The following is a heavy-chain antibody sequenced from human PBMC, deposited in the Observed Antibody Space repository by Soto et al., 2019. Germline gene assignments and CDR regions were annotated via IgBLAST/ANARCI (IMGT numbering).Heavy chain of an antibody. V-gene: IGHV3-30-3*01. D-gene: IGHD2-2*01. CDR2: ISYDGSNK. CDR1: GFTFSSYA. CDR3: ARDGIVVVPAAAPSKYYYYYGMDV. Sequence: GGSLRLSCAASGFTFSSYAMHWVRQAPGKGLEWVAVISYDGSNKYYADSVKGRFTISRDNSKNTLYLQMNSLRAEDTAVYYCARDGIVVVPAAAPSKYYYYYGMDVWGQGTTVTVSS. J-gene: IGHJ6*02.